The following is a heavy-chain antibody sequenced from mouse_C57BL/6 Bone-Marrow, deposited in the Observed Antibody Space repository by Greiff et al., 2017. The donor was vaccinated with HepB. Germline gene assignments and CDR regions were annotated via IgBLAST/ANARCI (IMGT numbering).Heavy chain of an antibody. J-gene: IGHJ3*01. CDR3: ARQNYYGSSPWFAY. V-gene: IGHV2-2*01. CDR1: GFSLTSYG. D-gene: IGHD1-1*01. CDR2: IWSGGST. Sequence: VKLVESGPGLVQPSQSLSITCTVSGFSLTSYGVHWVRQSPGKGLEWLGVIWSGGSTDYNAAFISRLSISKDNSKSQVFFKMNSLQADDTAIYYCARQNYYGSSPWFAYWGQGTLVTVSA.